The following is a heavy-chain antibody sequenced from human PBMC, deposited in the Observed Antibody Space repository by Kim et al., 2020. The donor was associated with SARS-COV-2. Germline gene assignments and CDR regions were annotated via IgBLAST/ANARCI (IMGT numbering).Heavy chain of an antibody. CDR3: ATAPALHCSSTSCGYYYGMDV. Sequence: ASVKVSCKVSVYTLTELSMHWVRQAPGKGLVWMGGFDPEDGETIYAQKLQGRVTMTEDTSTDTAYMELSSLRSEDTAVYYCATAPALHCSSTSCGYYYGMDVWRQGTTWIVSS. V-gene: IGHV1-24*01. D-gene: IGHD2-2*01. J-gene: IGHJ6*02. CDR1: VYTLTELS. CDR2: FDPEDGET.